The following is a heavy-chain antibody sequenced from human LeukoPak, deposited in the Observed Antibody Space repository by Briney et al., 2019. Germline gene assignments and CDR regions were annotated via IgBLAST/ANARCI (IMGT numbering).Heavy chain of an antibody. V-gene: IGHV4-34*01. CDR1: GGSFSGYY. CDR2: INHSGST. Sequence: SETLSLTCAVYGGSFSGYYWSWIRQPPGKGLEWIGEINHSGSTNYNPSLKSRVTISVDTSKNQFSLKLSSVTAADTAVYYCARQYQLLYGMDVWGQGTTVTVSS. J-gene: IGHJ6*02. D-gene: IGHD2-2*02. CDR3: ARQYQLLYGMDV.